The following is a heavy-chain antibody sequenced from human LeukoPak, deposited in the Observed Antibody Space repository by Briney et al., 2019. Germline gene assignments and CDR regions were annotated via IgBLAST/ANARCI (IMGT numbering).Heavy chain of an antibody. D-gene: IGHD5-24*01. CDR1: GGTFSRSA. CDR3: ARPQEEDGYNYNWAFDY. Sequence: ASVKVSCKASGGTFSRSAISWVRQAPGQGLEWMGWISAYNGNTNYAQELQGRVTMTTDTSTTTAYMELRSLRSDDTAVYYCARPQEEDGYNYNWAFDYWGQGTLVTVSS. CDR2: ISAYNGNT. J-gene: IGHJ4*02. V-gene: IGHV1-18*01.